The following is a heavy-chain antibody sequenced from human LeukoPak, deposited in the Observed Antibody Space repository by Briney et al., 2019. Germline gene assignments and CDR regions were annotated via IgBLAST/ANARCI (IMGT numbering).Heavy chain of an antibody. Sequence: GGSLRLSCAASGFTFISYGMSWVRQAPGKGLELVSGITGSGGSTYYADSVKGRFTISRDNTKNTLYLQMNNLRTEDTAVYYCASPYYYDGSSYYHFFDHWGQGTLVTVSS. V-gene: IGHV3-23*01. J-gene: IGHJ4*02. CDR1: GFTFISYG. CDR2: ITGSGGST. D-gene: IGHD3-22*01. CDR3: ASPYYYDGSSYYHFFDH.